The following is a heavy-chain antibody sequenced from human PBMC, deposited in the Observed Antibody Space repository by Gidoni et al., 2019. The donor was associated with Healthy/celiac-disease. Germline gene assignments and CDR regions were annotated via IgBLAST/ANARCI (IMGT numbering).Heavy chain of an antibody. CDR3: ARDVVPAALDGMDV. D-gene: IGHD2-2*01. CDR2: IWYDGSNK. Sequence: QVQLVESGGGVVQPGRSLRLSCAASGFTFSSYGMHWVRQAPGKGLEWVAVIWYDGSNKDYADSVKGRFTISRDNSKNTRDLQMNSLRAEDTAVYYWARDVVPAALDGMDVWGQGTTVTVAS. V-gene: IGHV3-33*01. CDR1: GFTFSSYG. J-gene: IGHJ6*02.